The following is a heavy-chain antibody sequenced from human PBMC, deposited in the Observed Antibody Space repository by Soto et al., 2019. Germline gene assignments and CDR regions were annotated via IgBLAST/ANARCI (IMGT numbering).Heavy chain of an antibody. Sequence: EVQLVESGGGLVQPGGSLKLSCAVSGFTFSGSALHWVRQASGKGLEWVGRIRSKVNSYATAYAASVKGRFNISRDDSKNTAYLQMNSLTNEDTAVYYCTRTAPPDWYFDLWGRGTLVTVSS. CDR3: TRTAPPDWYFDL. J-gene: IGHJ2*01. V-gene: IGHV3-73*02. CDR1: GFTFSGSA. CDR2: IRSKVNSYAT.